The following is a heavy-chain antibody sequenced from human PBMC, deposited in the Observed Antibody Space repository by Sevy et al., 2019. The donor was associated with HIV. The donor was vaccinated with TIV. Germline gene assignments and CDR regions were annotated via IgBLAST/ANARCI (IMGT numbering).Heavy chain of an antibody. J-gene: IGHJ3*02. CDR2: INPNSGGT. V-gene: IGHV1-2*04. Sequence: ASVKVSCKASGYTFTGYYMHWVRQAPGQGLEWMGWINPNSGGTNYAQKFQGWVTMTRDTSISTAYMELSRLRSDDTAVYYCARDGAESWYSSSGGNAFDIWGQGTMVTVSS. D-gene: IGHD6-13*01. CDR1: GYTFTGYY. CDR3: ARDGAESWYSSSGGNAFDI.